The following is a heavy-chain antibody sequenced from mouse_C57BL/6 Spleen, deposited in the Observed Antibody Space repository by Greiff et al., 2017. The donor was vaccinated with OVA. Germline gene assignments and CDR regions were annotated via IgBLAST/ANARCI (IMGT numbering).Heavy chain of an antibody. CDR1: GFNIKDDY. CDR2: IDPENGDT. D-gene: IGHD3-2*02. J-gene: IGHJ3*01. Sequence: EVQLQQSGAELVRPGASVKLSCTASGFNIKDDYMHWVKQRPEQGLEWIGWIDPENGDTEYASKFQGKATITADTSSNTAYLQLSSLTSEDTAVYYCTTRDSSGSFAYWGQGTLVTVSA. V-gene: IGHV14-4*01. CDR3: TTRDSSGSFAY.